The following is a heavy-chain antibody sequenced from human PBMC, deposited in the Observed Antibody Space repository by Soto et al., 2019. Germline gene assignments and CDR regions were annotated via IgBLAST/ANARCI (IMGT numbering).Heavy chain of an antibody. Sequence: GGSLRLSCATSGFTFSSYAMSWVRQAPGKGLEWVSAISGSGGSTYYADSVKGRFTISRDNSKNTLYLQMNSLRAEDTAVYYCARTLQLNRFDPWGQGTLVTVSS. CDR2: ISGSGGST. V-gene: IGHV3-23*01. D-gene: IGHD1-1*01. CDR3: ARTLQLNRFDP. J-gene: IGHJ5*02. CDR1: GFTFSSYA.